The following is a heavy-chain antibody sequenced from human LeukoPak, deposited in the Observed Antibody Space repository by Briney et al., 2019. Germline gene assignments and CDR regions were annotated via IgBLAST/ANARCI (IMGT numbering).Heavy chain of an antibody. CDR3: ARDEVGGGFDI. V-gene: IGHV3-21*01. J-gene: IGHJ3*02. Sequence: GGSLRLSCAASGFTFSSYSMNWVRQAPGKGLEWVSSISSSSSYIYYADSVKGRFTISRDNAKNSLSLQMNSLRDEDTAVYYCARDEVGGGFDIWGQGTMVTVSP. D-gene: IGHD6-19*01. CDR1: GFTFSSYS. CDR2: ISSSSSYI.